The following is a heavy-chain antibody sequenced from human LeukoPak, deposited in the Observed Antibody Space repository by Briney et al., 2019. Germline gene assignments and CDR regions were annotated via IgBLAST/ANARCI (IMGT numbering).Heavy chain of an antibody. Sequence: SETLSLTCTVSGGSISSHYWSWIRQPPGKGLEWIGYIYYSGSTNYNPSLKSRVTISVDTSKNQFSLKLSSVTAADTAVYYCARAPYDAFDIWGQGTMVTVSS. CDR3: ARAPYDAFDI. V-gene: IGHV4-59*11. CDR2: IYYSGST. CDR1: GGSISSHY. J-gene: IGHJ3*02.